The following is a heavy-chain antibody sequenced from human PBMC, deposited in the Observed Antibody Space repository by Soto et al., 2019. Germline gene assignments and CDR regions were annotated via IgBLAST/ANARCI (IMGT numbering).Heavy chain of an antibody. CDR3: ARYVRIGTTVTTFDY. V-gene: IGHV4-30-4*01. J-gene: IGHJ4*02. CDR1: GGSFSGYY. CDR2: IYYSGST. D-gene: IGHD4-17*01. Sequence: SETLSLTCAVYGGSFSGYYWSWIRQPPGKDLEWIGYIYYSGSTYYNPSLKSRVTISIDTSKNQFSLILSSVTAADTAVYYCARYVRIGTTVTTFDYWAQRTLVTVSS.